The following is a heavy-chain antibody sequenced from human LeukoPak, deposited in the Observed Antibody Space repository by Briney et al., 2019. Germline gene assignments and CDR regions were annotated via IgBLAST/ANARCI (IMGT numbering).Heavy chain of an antibody. J-gene: IGHJ4*02. CDR2: ISGSGGST. D-gene: IGHD3-10*02. CDR1: GFTFSSYG. CDR3: AREFVRSGGGLDY. V-gene: IGHV3-23*01. Sequence: PGGSLRLSCAASGFTFSSYGMSWVRQAPGKGLEWVSAISGSGGSTYYADSVKGRFTISRDNSKNTLYLQMNSLRAEDTAVYYCAREFVRSGGGLDYWGQGTLVTVSS.